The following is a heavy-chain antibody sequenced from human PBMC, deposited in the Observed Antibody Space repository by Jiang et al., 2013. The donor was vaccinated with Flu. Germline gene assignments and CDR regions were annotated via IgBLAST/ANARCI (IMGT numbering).Heavy chain of an antibody. CDR1: GYTFTGYY. J-gene: IGHJ4*02. Sequence: EVKKPGASVKVSCKASGYTFTGYYMHWVRQAPGQGLEWMGWINPNSGGTNYAQKFQGWVTMTRDTSISTAYMELSRLRSDDTAVYYCARGRVRGEAPFDYWGQGTPVTVSS. D-gene: IGHD3-10*01. CDR2: INPNSGGT. V-gene: IGHV1-2*04. CDR3: ARGRVRGEAPFDY.